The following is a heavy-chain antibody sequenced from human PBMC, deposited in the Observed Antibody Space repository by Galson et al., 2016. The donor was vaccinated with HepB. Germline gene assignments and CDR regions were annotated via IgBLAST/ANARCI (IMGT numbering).Heavy chain of an antibody. V-gene: IGHV4-59*01. Sequence: SETLSLTCNVSGDSISGYYWGWIRQPPGKGLEWIGYRYYSGDTSYNPSLKSRVTISVDTSKNQASLKLTSVTTADTAMYFCARGKFSSSWYNYWGQGTLVTVSS. D-gene: IGHD6-13*01. CDR3: ARGKFSSSWYNY. CDR1: GDSISGYY. J-gene: IGHJ4*02. CDR2: RYYSGDT.